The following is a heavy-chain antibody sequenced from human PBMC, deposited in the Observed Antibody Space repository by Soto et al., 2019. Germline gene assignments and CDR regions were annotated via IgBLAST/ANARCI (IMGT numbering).Heavy chain of an antibody. J-gene: IGHJ4*02. CDR2: ISYDGSNK. Sequence: QVQLVESGGGVVQPGRSLRLSCAASGFTFSSYGMHWVRQAPGKGLEWVAVISYDGSNKYYADSVKGRFTISRDNSKNTLYLQMNSLRAEDTAVYYCAKDVHRRSIAVAGTGYWGQGTLVTVSS. V-gene: IGHV3-30*18. CDR3: AKDVHRRSIAVAGTGY. D-gene: IGHD6-19*01. CDR1: GFTFSSYG.